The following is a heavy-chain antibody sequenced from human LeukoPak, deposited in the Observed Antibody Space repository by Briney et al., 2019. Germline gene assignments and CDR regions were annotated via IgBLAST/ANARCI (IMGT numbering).Heavy chain of an antibody. Sequence: SETLSLTCTVSGGSISSYYWSWLRQPPGKGLEWIGYIYYSGSTNYNPSLKSRVTISVDTSKNQFSLKLSSVTAADTAVYYCARATYYDILTGYLFDYWGQGTLVTVSS. CDR1: GGSISSYY. D-gene: IGHD3-9*01. CDR3: ARATYYDILTGYLFDY. V-gene: IGHV4-59*01. J-gene: IGHJ4*02. CDR2: IYYSGST.